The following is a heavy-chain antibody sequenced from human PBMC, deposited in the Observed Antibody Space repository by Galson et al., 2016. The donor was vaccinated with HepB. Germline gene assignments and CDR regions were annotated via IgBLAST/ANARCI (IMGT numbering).Heavy chain of an antibody. Sequence: SLRLSCAVSGLTVSGDYMSWVRQAPGKGLEWVSVLYRDGSTYYADSVEGRFTISRDNSKNTLYLRMNSLTAEDTAVYYCARFGGSLGMDVWGQGTTVTVSS. CDR1: GLTVSGDY. CDR2: LYRDGST. J-gene: IGHJ6*02. V-gene: IGHV3-53*01. CDR3: ARFGGSLGMDV. D-gene: IGHD2-15*01.